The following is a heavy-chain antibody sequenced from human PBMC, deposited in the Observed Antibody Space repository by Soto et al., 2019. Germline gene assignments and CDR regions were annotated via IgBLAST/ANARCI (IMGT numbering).Heavy chain of an antibody. CDR2: IYWNNDL. D-gene: IGHD6-6*01. Sequence: SGPTLVNPTQTLTLTCTFSGFSLSSGGVGVGWIRQPPGKALEWLALIYWNNDLRYSPSLKSRLTITKDTSKNQVFLTMTNMGPVDAATYYCAHTWYSSSSIYFDYWGQGTLVTVSS. J-gene: IGHJ4*02. CDR3: AHTWYSSSSIYFDY. V-gene: IGHV2-5*01. CDR1: GFSLSSGGVG.